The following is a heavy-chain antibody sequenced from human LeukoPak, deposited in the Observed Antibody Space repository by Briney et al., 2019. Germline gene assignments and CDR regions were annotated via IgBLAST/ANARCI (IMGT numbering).Heavy chain of an antibody. J-gene: IGHJ3*02. Sequence: GGSLRLSCAASGFTFSSHWMIWVRQAPGKGLEWISYMGSTTTILHYADSVRGRFTISRDNAKNSLYLQMNSLRAEDTAVYHCARVGVRGVIDGFDIWGQGTMVTVSS. CDR3: ARVGVRGVIDGFDI. V-gene: IGHV3-48*01. D-gene: IGHD3-10*01. CDR2: MGSTTTIL. CDR1: GFTFSSHW.